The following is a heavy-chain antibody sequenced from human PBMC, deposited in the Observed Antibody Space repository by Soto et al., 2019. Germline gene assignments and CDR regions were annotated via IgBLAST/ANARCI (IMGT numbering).Heavy chain of an antibody. J-gene: IGHJ5*02. CDR1: GYAVGSNF. V-gene: IGHV3-66*01. D-gene: IGHD3-22*01. CDR3: ARGARMGYYDSSGYCFDP. Sequence: GGSLRLSCAASGYAVGSNFMSWVRQAPGKGLQWVSLIYAGGSTYYADSVKGRFTISRDKSKNTLFLQMNSLRAEDTAVYYCARGARMGYYDSSGYCFDPWGQGT. CDR2: IYAGGST.